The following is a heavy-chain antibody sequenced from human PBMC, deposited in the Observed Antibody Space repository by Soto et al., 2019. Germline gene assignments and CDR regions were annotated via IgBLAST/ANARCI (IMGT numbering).Heavy chain of an antibody. V-gene: IGHV4-59*01. CDR2: TYYGWNT. J-gene: IGHJ4*02. D-gene: IGHD3-22*01. CDR1: GGSISDYY. Sequence: SETLSITCSVSGGSISDYYWSWIRQPPGKGLEWIGYTYYGWNTNYNPSLKSRVTISVDTSKNQFSLKLISVTAADTAVYYCARDREYYDSSGLYFDYWGQGTLVTVSS. CDR3: ARDREYYDSSGLYFDY.